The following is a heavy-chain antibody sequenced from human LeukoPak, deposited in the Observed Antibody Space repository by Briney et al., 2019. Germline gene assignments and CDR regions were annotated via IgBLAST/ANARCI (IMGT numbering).Heavy chain of an antibody. J-gene: IGHJ6*03. V-gene: IGHV3-11*04. CDR2: ISHSGSTI. CDR1: GYMFSDYY. Sequence: GGSLRLSCAASGYMFSDYYMSWIRQAPEKGLEWLSYISHSGSTIYYADSVKGRFTIARDNAKNSLYLQMNSLRAEDTAVYYCARDQVITSGGVIVIGYYYYYMDVWGKGTTVTVSS. CDR3: ARDQVITSGGVIVIGYYYYYMDV. D-gene: IGHD3-16*02.